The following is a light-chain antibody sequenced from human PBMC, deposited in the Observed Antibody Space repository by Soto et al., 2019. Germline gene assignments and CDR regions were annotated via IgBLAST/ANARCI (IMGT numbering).Light chain of an antibody. CDR1: RSNIGAGYD. Sequence: QASLPQPTSVSGSPGQRFTIPCTGIRSNIGAGYDVHWYQQFPGTAPKLLIFGNSDRPSGVPDRFSGSKSGTSASLAITGLQAEDEADYFCQSYGSSLSTYVFGTGTQVTVL. J-gene: IGLJ1*01. CDR2: GNS. V-gene: IGLV1-40*01. CDR3: QSYGSSLSTYV.